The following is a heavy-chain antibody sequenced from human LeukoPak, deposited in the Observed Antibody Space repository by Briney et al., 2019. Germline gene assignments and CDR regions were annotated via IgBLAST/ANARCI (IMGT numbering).Heavy chain of an antibody. D-gene: IGHD1-1*01. CDR1: GFTFSSYA. Sequence: GGSLRLSCAASGFTFSSYAMSWVRQAPGKGLEWVSSITGSGGNTYYADSVKGRFTISRDNPKNMLYLQMNSLRAEDTAIYYCAKHNSPNWYDYWGQGTLVTVSS. CDR3: AKHNSPNWYDY. CDR2: ITGSGGNT. V-gene: IGHV3-23*01. J-gene: IGHJ4*02.